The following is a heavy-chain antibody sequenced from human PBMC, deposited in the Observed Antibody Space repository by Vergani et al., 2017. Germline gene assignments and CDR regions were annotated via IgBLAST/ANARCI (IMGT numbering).Heavy chain of an antibody. J-gene: IGHJ6*02. Sequence: EVQLVESGGGLVQPGRSLRLSCTASGFTFGDYAMSWFRQAPGKGLEWVGFIRSKAYGGTTEYAASVKGRFTISRDDSKSIAYLQMNSLRAEDTAVYYCARDSCSSTSCLYYYYYGMDVWGQGTTVTVSS. CDR2: IRSKAYGGTT. CDR3: ARDSCSSTSCLYYYYYGMDV. CDR1: GFTFGDYA. D-gene: IGHD2-2*01. V-gene: IGHV3-49*03.